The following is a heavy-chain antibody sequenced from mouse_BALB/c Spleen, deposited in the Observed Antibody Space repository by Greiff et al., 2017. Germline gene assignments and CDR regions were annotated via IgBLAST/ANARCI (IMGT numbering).Heavy chain of an antibody. V-gene: IGHV1S22*01. D-gene: IGHD2-3*01. CDR3: TRGPYDGYYPFAY. J-gene: IGHJ3*01. CDR2: IYPGSGST. Sequence: LQQPGSELVRPGASVKLSCKASGYTFTSYWMHWVKQRPGQGLEWIGNIYPGSGSTNYDEKFKSKATLTVDTSSSTAYMQLSSLTSEDSAVYYCTRGPYDGYYPFAYWGQGTLVTVSA. CDR1: GYTFTSYW.